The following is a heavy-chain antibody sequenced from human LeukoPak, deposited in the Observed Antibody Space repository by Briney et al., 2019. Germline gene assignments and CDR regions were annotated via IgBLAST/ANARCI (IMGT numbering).Heavy chain of an antibody. Sequence: GGSLRLSCAASGFTFSSYGMHWVRQAPGKGLEWVAVISYDGSNKYYADSVKGQFTISRDNSKNTLYLQMNSLRAEDTAVYYCAKALEDAFDIWGQGTMVTVSS. CDR1: GFTFSSYG. V-gene: IGHV3-30*18. CDR3: AKALEDAFDI. CDR2: ISYDGSNK. J-gene: IGHJ3*02.